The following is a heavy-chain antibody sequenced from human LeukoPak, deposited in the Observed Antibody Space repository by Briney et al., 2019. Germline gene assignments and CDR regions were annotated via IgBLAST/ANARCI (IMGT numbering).Heavy chain of an antibody. Sequence: ASVKVSCKVSGYTFTDYYMHWVQQAPGKGLEWMGLVDPEDGETIYAEKFQGRVTITADTSTDTAYMELSSLRSEDTAVYYCATDRRSSGYNGAFDIWGQGTMVTVSS. V-gene: IGHV1-69-2*01. CDR1: GYTFTDYY. CDR3: ATDRRSSGYNGAFDI. J-gene: IGHJ3*02. CDR2: VDPEDGET. D-gene: IGHD3-22*01.